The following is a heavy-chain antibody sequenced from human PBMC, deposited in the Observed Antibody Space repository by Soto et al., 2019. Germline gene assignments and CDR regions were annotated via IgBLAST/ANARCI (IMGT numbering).Heavy chain of an antibody. V-gene: IGHV4-30-4*01. CDR1: GGSISSGDYY. CDR2: IYYSGST. Sequence: SETLSLTCPVSGGSISSGDYYCSWIRQPPGKGLEWIGSIYYSGSTYYNPSLKSRVTISVDTSKNQFSLKLNSVTAADTAVYYCASRHSSPYFDYWGQGTLVTVSS. CDR3: ASRHSSPYFDY. D-gene: IGHD6-13*01. J-gene: IGHJ4*02.